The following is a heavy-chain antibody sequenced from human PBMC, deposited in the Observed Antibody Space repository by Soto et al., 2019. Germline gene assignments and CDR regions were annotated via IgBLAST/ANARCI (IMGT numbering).Heavy chain of an antibody. Sequence: PGGSLRLSCATSGFTFSSYAMSWVRQAPGKGLEWVSAISGSGGSTYYADSVKGRFTISRDNSKNTLYLQMNSLRAEDTAVYYCAKCFPTVTTDYYYGMDVWGQGTTVTVSS. V-gene: IGHV3-23*01. CDR2: ISGSGGST. D-gene: IGHD4-17*01. CDR1: GFTFSSYA. J-gene: IGHJ6*02. CDR3: AKCFPTVTTDYYYGMDV.